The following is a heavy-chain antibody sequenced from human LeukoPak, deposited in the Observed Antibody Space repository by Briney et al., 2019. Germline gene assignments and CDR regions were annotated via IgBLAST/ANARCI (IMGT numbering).Heavy chain of an antibody. CDR3: ARDHSSGWPGVY. J-gene: IGHJ4*02. CDR1: GYTFTTYG. D-gene: IGHD6-19*01. V-gene: IGHV1-18*01. CDR2: ISDYNGNT. Sequence: GASVKVSCKASGYTFTTYGISWVRQAPGQGLEWMGWISDYNGNTNYAQKLQGRVTMTTDTSTSTAYMELRSLRSDDTAVYYCARDHSSGWPGVYWGQGTLVTVSS.